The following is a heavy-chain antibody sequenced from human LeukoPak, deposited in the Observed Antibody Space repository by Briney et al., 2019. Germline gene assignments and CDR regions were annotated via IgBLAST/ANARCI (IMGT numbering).Heavy chain of an antibody. CDR1: GFTFSSYG. CDR2: ISYDGSNK. D-gene: IGHD6-13*01. Sequence: TGGSLGLSCAASGFTFSSYGMHWVRQAPGKGLEWVAVISYDGSNKYYADSVKGRFTISRDNSKNTLYLQMNSLRAEDAAVYYCARGRVTYSSSSWYYFDYWGQGTLVTVSS. CDR3: ARGRVTYSSSSWYYFDY. V-gene: IGHV3-30*19. J-gene: IGHJ4*02.